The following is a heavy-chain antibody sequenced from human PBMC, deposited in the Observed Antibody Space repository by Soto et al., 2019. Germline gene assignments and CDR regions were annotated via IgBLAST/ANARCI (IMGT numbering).Heavy chain of an antibody. CDR2: ISWNSGSI. Sequence: EVQLVESGGGLVQPGRSLRLSCAASGFTFDDYAMHWVRQAQGKGLEWVSGISWNSGSIGYADSVKGRFTISRDNATNSLYLQLNSLRAEDTALYYCAKDPGRVVAATPETFFDYWDQGTLVTVSS. J-gene: IGHJ4*02. CDR3: AKDPGRVVAATPETFFDY. V-gene: IGHV3-9*01. D-gene: IGHD2-15*01. CDR1: GFTFDDYA.